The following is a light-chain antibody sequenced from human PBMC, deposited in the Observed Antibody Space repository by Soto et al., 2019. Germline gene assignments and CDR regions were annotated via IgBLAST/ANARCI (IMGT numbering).Light chain of an antibody. CDR2: WAS. CDR1: QSLLYSSKNKNY. CDR3: HLEYSTPLLT. J-gene: IGKJ4*01. Sequence: DIVMTQSPDSLAVSLGERATINCKSSQSLLYSSKNKNYLAWYQQKPGQPPKLLIYWASTRESGVPDRFSGSGSGTDFTLTISSLQAEDVAVYYCHLEYSTPLLTFGGGTKVEIK. V-gene: IGKV4-1*01.